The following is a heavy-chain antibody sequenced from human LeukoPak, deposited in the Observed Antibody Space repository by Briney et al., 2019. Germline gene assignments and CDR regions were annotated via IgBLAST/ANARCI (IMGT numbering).Heavy chain of an antibody. D-gene: IGHD5-18*01. V-gene: IGHV3-11*03. CDR2: ISSISSYT. CDR3: ALSTATGRHFDY. J-gene: IGHJ4*02. CDR1: GFTFSDYY. Sequence: GGSLRLSCAASGFTFSDYYMSWIRQAPGKGLEWVSYISSISSYTNYADSVKGRFTISRDNAKNSLYLQMNSLRAEDTAVYYCALSTATGRHFDYWGQGTLVTVSS.